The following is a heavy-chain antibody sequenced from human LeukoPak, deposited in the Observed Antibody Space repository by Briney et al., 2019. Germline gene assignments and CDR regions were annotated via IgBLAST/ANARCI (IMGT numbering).Heavy chain of an antibody. CDR3: ARAPGYSYGFRVPYNWFDP. V-gene: IGHV7-4-1*02. CDR2: INTNTGNS. CDR1: GYTFTSYA. D-gene: IGHD5-18*01. Sequence: GASVKVSCKASGYTFTSYAMNWVRQAPGQGLEWMGWINTNTGNSTYAQGFTGRFVFSLDTSVSTAYLQISSLKAEDTAVYYCARAPGYSYGFRVPYNWFDPWGQGTLVTVSS. J-gene: IGHJ5*02.